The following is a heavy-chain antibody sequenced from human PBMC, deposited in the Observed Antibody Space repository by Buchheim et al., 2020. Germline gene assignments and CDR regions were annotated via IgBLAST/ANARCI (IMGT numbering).Heavy chain of an antibody. CDR1: GFTFSSYA. D-gene: IGHD3-22*01. CDR2: ISGSGGST. CDR3: AKAVSWLLLRGEPNYGMDV. V-gene: IGHV3-23*01. J-gene: IGHJ6*02. Sequence: EVQLLESGGGLVQPGGSLRLSCAASGFTFSSYAMSWVRQAPGKGLEWVSAISGSGGSTYYADSVKGRFTISRDNSKNTLYLQMNSLRAENTAVYYCAKAVSWLLLRGEPNYGMDVWGQGTT.